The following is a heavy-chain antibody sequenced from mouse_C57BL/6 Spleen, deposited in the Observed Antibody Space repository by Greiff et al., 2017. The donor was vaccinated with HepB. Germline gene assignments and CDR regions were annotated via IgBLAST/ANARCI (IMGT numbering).Heavy chain of an antibody. J-gene: IGHJ3*01. Sequence: VQLQQSGPGLVKPSQSLSLTCSVTGYSITSGYYWNWIRQFPGNKLEWMGYISYDGSNNYNPSLKNRISITRDTSKNQFFLKLNSVTTEDTATYYCATSPGAGWFAYWGQGTLVTVSA. CDR2: ISYDGSN. D-gene: IGHD3-1*01. CDR3: ATSPGAGWFAY. V-gene: IGHV3-6*01. CDR1: GYSITSGYY.